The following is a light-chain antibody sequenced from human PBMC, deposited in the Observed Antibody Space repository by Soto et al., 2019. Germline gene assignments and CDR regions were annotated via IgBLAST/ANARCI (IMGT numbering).Light chain of an antibody. J-gene: IGKJ1*01. CDR1: QSVSSSY. CDR3: QQYNKWRT. V-gene: IGKV3-15*01. CDR2: GAS. Sequence: EIVLTQSPGTLSLSPGERATLSCRVSQSVSSSYLAWYQQKPGQAPRLLIYGASSRATGIPARISGSGSGTEFTLTISSLQDEDFAVYYCQQYNKWRTFGQGTKVEVK.